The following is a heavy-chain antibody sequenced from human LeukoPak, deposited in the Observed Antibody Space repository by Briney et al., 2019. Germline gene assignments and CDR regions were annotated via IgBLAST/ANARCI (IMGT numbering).Heavy chain of an antibody. CDR1: GFTVSSNY. J-gene: IGHJ6*03. CDR3: ARGDIVVVPAAILNTEYYYMDV. D-gene: IGHD2-2*02. Sequence: PGGSLRLSCAASGFTVSSNYMSWVRQAPGKGLEWVSVIYSGGSTYYADSVKGRFTISRDNSKNTLYLQMNSLRAEDTAVYYCARGDIVVVPAAILNTEYYYMDVWGKGTTVTVSS. CDR2: IYSGGST. V-gene: IGHV3-66*02.